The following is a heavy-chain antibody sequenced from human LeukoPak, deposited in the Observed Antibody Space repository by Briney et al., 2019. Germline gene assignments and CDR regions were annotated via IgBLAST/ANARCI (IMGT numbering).Heavy chain of an antibody. J-gene: IGHJ4*02. D-gene: IGHD5-18*01. CDR3: AREPPDTAMVY. CDR1: GFTFRRYA. Sequence: GGSLRPSCATSGFTFRRYAMSWVRQAPGKGLEWVSSISGSSSYIYYADSVKGRFTISRDNAKNSLYLQMNSLRAEDTAVYYCAREPPDTAMVYWGQGTLVTVSS. V-gene: IGHV3-21*04. CDR2: ISGSSSYI.